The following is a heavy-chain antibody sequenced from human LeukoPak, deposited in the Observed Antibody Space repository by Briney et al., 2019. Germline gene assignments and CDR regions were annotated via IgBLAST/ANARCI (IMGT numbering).Heavy chain of an antibody. CDR2: IIPILGIA. CDR1: GGTFSSYT. Sequence: GSSVKVSCKASGGTFSSYTISWVRQAPGQGLEWMGRIIPILGIANYAQKFQGRVTITADKSTSTAYMELSSLRSEDTAVYYCARDMGYCSSTSCYRIDYYYYYGMDVWGQGTTVTASS. J-gene: IGHJ6*02. CDR3: ARDMGYCSSTSCYRIDYYYYYGMDV. V-gene: IGHV1-69*04. D-gene: IGHD2-2*01.